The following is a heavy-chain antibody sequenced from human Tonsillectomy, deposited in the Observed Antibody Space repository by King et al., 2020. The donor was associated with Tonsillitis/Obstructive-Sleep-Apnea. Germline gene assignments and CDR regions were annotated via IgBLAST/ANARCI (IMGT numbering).Heavy chain of an antibody. CDR2: ISWDGGST. CDR1: GFTFDDYT. V-gene: IGHV3-43*01. D-gene: IGHD6-6*01. J-gene: IGHJ3*02. CDR3: ARGRESSSSSFAFDI. Sequence: VQLVESGGVVVQPGGSLRLSCAASGFTFDDYTMHWVRQAPGKGLEWVSLISWDGGSTYYADSVKGRFTISRDNSKNSLYLQMNSLRTEDTALYYCARGRESSSSSFAFDIWGQGTMVTVSS.